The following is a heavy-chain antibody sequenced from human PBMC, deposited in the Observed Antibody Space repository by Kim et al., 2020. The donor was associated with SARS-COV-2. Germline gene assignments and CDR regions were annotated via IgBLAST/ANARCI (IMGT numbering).Heavy chain of an antibody. CDR2: IKQNGDGK. V-gene: IGHV3-7*01. Sequence: GGSLRLSCAASGFGFNSYGMNWVRQAPGKGLEWVAEIKQNGDGKYYVDSVEGRFAISRDNAKNSLYLQMNSLRAEDSGLYFCVRDGPGYSSIAFWYFDLWRQGTLVPVFS. J-gene: IGHJ4*02. CDR3: VRDGPGYSSIAFWYFDL. D-gene: IGHD6-13*01. CDR1: GFGFNSYG.